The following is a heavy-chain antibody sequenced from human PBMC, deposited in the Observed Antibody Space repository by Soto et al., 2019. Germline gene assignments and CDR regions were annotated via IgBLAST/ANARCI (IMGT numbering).Heavy chain of an antibody. CDR1: GGSINSRGYY. Sequence: PSETLSLTCTVSGGSINSRGYYWGWVRQPPGKGLEWIGSVPYSGSYHYNPSLKSRLTISLDRSKNQFTLQLTSVTVADTAVYYCATSYGNAWYTYWGQGTLVTVSS. V-gene: IGHV4-39*06. D-gene: IGHD6-13*01. CDR3: ATSYGNAWYTY. J-gene: IGHJ4*02. CDR2: VPYSGSY.